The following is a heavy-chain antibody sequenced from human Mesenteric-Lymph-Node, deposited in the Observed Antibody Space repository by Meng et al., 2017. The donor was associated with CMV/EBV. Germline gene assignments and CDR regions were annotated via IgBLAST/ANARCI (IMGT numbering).Heavy chain of an antibody. J-gene: IGHJ3*02. V-gene: IGHV7-4-1*02. Sequence: YTFTSYAMNWVRQAPGQGLEWMGWINTNTGNPTYAQGFTGRFVFSLDTSVSTAYLQISSLKAEDTAVYYCASREPSSGYDWSAFDIWGQGTMVTVSS. CDR3: ASREPSSGYDWSAFDI. CDR1: YTFTSYA. D-gene: IGHD5-12*01. CDR2: INTNTGNP.